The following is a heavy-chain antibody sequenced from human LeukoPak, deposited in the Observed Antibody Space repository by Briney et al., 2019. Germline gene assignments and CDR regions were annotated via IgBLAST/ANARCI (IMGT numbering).Heavy chain of an antibody. V-gene: IGHV1-18*01. CDR3: ARNSAVVVVAATEPPDY. Sequence: ASVKVSCKASGYTFTSYGISWVRQAPGQGLEWMGWISAYNGNTNYAQKLQGRVTVTTDTSTSTAYMELRSLRSDDTAVYYRARNSAVVVVAATEPPDYWGQGTLVTVSS. CDR1: GYTFTSYG. D-gene: IGHD2-15*01. CDR2: ISAYNGNT. J-gene: IGHJ4*02.